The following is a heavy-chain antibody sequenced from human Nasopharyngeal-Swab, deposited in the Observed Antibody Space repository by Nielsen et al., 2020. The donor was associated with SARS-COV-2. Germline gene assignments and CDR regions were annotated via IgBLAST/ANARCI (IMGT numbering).Heavy chain of an antibody. J-gene: IGHJ4*01. CDR3: AKAAPYYLDY. CDR2: ISSDGKST. D-gene: IGHD3-22*01. V-gene: IGHV3-23*01. CDR1: GLIFNNYA. Sequence: GESLKISCAASGLIFNNYAMTWVRQVPDKGLECVASISSDGKSTLYADSVKGRFAISRDSPKNTLFLQMNSLRPEDTALYYCAKAAPYYLDYWGRGTLVTVSS.